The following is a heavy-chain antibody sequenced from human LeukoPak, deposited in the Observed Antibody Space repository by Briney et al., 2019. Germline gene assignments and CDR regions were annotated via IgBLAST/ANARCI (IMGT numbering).Heavy chain of an antibody. CDR1: GGSFTGHY. D-gene: IGHD3-16*02. J-gene: IGHJ5*02. Sequence: PSETLSLTCAVSGGSFTGHYWSWIRQPPGKALEWIGYVYSSGTTTYNPSLESRVTISLDTSGNQVSLILTSVTAADTAVYYCARHGKHLVSYRNARDRGSFDPWGPGTLVIVSP. CDR2: VYSSGTT. V-gene: IGHV4-59*08. CDR3: ARHGKHLVSYRNARDRGSFDP.